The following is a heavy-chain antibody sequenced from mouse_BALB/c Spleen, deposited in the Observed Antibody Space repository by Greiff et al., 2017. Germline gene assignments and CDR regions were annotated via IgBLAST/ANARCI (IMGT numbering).Heavy chain of an antibody. J-gene: IGHJ2*01. Sequence: VQRVESGPGLVQPSQSLSITCTVSGFSLTSYGVHWVRQSPGKGLEWLGVIWSGGSTAYNAAFISRLSTSTDNSKYQVFFRMNSLQANDTAIYYCARSRRSYNFDYWGQGTTLTVSS. D-gene: IGHD2-10*01. CDR1: GFSLTSYG. V-gene: IGHV2-2*02. CDR3: ARSRRSYNFDY. CDR2: IWSGGST.